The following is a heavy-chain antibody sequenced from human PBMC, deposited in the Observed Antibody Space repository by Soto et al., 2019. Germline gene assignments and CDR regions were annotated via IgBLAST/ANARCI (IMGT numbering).Heavy chain of an antibody. D-gene: IGHD2-8*01. CDR2: IYSGGTT. Sequence: GGSLRLSCAASAFTVSSNYMSWVRQAPGKGLEWVSVIYSGGTTYYADSVKDRFTISRDNSKNTLYLQMNSLRAEDTAVYYCARVQSSLILSPWGQGTLVTVSS. CDR1: AFTVSSNY. V-gene: IGHV3-66*01. J-gene: IGHJ5*02. CDR3: ARVQSSLILSP.